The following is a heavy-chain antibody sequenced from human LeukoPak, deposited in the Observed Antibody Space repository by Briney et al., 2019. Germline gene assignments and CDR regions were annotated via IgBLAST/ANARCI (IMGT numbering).Heavy chain of an antibody. J-gene: IGHJ4*02. CDR1: GFTFSDYA. V-gene: IGHV3-30*04. CDR3: ASLSAYGSGSYYNGY. Sequence: GGSLRLSCAASGFTFSDYAMHWVRQAPGKGLEWVSVISHDGSNKYYADSVKGRFTFSRDNSRNTLYLQMNNLRVEDTAVYYCASLSAYGSGSYYNGYWGQGTLVTVSS. D-gene: IGHD3-10*01. CDR2: ISHDGSNK.